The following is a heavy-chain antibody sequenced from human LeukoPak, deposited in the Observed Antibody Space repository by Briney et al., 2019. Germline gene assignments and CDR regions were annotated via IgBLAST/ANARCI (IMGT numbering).Heavy chain of an antibody. CDR2: INAGNGNT. J-gene: IGHJ4*02. CDR1: GYTFTSYA. CDR3: ARVDYGGPKGDY. V-gene: IGHV1-3*01. Sequence: ASVRVSCKASGYTFTSYAMHWVRQAPGQRLEWMGWINAGNGNTKYSQKLQGRVTMTTDTSTSTAYMELRSLRSDDTAVYYCARVDYGGPKGDYWGQGTLVTVSS. D-gene: IGHD4-23*01.